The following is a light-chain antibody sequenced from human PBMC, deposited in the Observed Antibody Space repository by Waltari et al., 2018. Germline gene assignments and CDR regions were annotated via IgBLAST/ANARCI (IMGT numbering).Light chain of an antibody. CDR2: AAS. V-gene: IGKV1-9*01. J-gene: IGKJ3*01. CDR3: QQLNSYF. CDR1: QGISSY. Sequence: DIQLTQSPSFLSASVGDRVTITCRASQGISSYLAWYQQKPGKAPKLLIYAASTLQSGVPSRVSGSGSGTEFTLTSSSLQPEDFATYYCQQLNSYFFGPGTKVDIK.